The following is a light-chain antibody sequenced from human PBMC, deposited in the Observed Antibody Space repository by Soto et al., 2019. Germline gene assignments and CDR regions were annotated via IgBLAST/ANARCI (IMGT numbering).Light chain of an antibody. CDR1: SSDVGGYKY. J-gene: IGLJ1*01. Sequence: QSVLTQPAPVSGSPGQSITISCTGTSSDVGGYKYVSWYQQHPGKAPKLMIYEVSNRPSGVSNRFSGSESGNTASLTISGLQAEDEADYYCSSYTSSTTPVYVFGTGTKVTVL. CDR3: SSYTSSTTPVYV. CDR2: EVS. V-gene: IGLV2-14*01.